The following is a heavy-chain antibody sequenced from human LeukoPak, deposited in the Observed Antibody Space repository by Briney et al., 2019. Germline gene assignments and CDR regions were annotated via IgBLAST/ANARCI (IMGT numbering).Heavy chain of an antibody. D-gene: IGHD3-10*01. Sequence: GGSLRLSCAASGFTFGSYRMNWVRQAPGKGLDWVSSISSSHNNIYYADSVKGRFSISRDNAKNSLFLQMNSLRAEDTAVYYCVRDRSPGYFDYWGQGTLVTVSS. J-gene: IGHJ4*02. CDR3: VRDRSPGYFDY. V-gene: IGHV3-21*01. CDR1: GFTFGSYR. CDR2: ISSSHNNI.